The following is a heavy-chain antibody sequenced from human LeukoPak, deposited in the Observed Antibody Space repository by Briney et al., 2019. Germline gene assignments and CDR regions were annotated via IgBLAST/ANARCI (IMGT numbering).Heavy chain of an antibody. Sequence: TSETLSLTCTVSGRPISSYYWRWIRQPPGKGLECIGHMYGSGNSNYNPSLKSRVTLSVDTSKNQFSLKLSSVTAADTAVYYCAGECTGGTHLNCFDPWGQGTLVTVSS. CDR3: AGECTGGTHLNCFDP. CDR1: GRPISSYY. J-gene: IGHJ5*02. D-gene: IGHD2-8*02. V-gene: IGHV4-59*01. CDR2: MYGSGNS.